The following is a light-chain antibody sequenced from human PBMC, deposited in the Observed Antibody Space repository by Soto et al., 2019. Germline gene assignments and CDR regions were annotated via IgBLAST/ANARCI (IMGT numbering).Light chain of an antibody. Sequence: QSALTQPPSASGSPGQSVTISCTGTSSDVGGYNYVSWYQQHPGKAPKLMIYEVSKRPSGVPDRFSGSKSGNTASLTVSGLQAEDEADYYYSSYAGSKRVFGTGTKVTVL. CDR2: EVS. J-gene: IGLJ1*01. V-gene: IGLV2-8*01. CDR1: SSDVGGYNY. CDR3: SSYAGSKRV.